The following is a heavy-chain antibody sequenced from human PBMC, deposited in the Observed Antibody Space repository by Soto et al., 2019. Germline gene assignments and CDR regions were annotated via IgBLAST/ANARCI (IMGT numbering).Heavy chain of an antibody. CDR2: ISGSGGST. Sequence: EVQLVESGGGLIQPGGSLRLSCAASGFTVSSNYMSWVRQAPGKGLEWVSAISGSGGSTYYADSVKGRFTISRDNSKNTLYLQMNSLRAEDTAVYYCAKDLSRMSYGPDYWGQGTLVTVSS. J-gene: IGHJ4*02. V-gene: IGHV3-23*04. CDR3: AKDLSRMSYGPDY. D-gene: IGHD5-18*01. CDR1: GFTVSSNY.